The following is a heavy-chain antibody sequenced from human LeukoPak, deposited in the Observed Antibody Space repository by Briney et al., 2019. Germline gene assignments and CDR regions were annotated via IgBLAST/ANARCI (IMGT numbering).Heavy chain of an antibody. D-gene: IGHD3-10*01. CDR1: GGSISSSSYY. Sequence: SETLSLTCTVSGGSISSSSYYWGWIRQPPGKGLEWIGSIYYSGRTYYNPSLKSRVTISVDTSKNQFSLKLSSVTAADTAVYYCARGGYYGSGRYTYWGQGTLVTVSS. CDR3: ARGGYYGSGRYTY. V-gene: IGHV4-39*07. CDR2: IYYSGRT. J-gene: IGHJ4*02.